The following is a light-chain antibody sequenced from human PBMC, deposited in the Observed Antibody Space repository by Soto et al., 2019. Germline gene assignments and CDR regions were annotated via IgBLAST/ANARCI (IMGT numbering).Light chain of an antibody. CDR3: RQYNSYPVT. CDR2: KAS. CDR1: QSISSW. V-gene: IGKV1-5*03. Sequence: DIQMTQSPSTLSASVGDRVTITCRASQSISSWLAWYQQKPGKAPKVLIYKASSLESGVPSRFSGSGSGTEFTLSISSLQPDDFATYYCRQYNSYPVTFGQGTKVEI. J-gene: IGKJ1*01.